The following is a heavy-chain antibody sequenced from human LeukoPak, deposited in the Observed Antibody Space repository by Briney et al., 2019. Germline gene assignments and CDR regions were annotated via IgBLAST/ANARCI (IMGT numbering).Heavy chain of an antibody. CDR1: GYTFTGYY. CDR2: INPNSGGT. V-gene: IGHV1-2*02. D-gene: IGHD3-3*01. CDR3: ARGRRITIFGVVTSYNWFEP. Sequence: ASVKVSCKASGYTFTGYYMHWVRQAPGQGLEWMGGINPNSGGTNYAQKFQGRVTMTRDTSISTAYMELSRLRSDDTAVYYCARGRRITIFGVVTSYNWFEPWGQGTLVTVSS. J-gene: IGHJ5*02.